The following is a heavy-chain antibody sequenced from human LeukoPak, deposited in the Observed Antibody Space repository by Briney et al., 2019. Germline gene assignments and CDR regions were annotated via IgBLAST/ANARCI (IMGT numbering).Heavy chain of an antibody. Sequence: GGSLRLPCAASGFSFSMFWMTWVRQAPGKGPEWVATLSDGGSQKFYLDSVKGRFTISRDNGKDSVFPQMSSLRAEDSALYYCAKDSVPFPEHNWFDHGGQGILVTVSS. V-gene: IGHV3-7*04. D-gene: IGHD2-2*01. CDR3: AKDSVPFPEHNWFDH. J-gene: IGHJ5*02. CDR2: LSDGGSQK. CDR1: GFSFSMFW.